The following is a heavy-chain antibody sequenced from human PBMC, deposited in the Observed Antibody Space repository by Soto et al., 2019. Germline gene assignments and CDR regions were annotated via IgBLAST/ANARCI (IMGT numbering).Heavy chain of an antibody. V-gene: IGHV1-18*01. J-gene: IGHJ4*02. Sequence: ASVKVSCKASGYTFTTYDISWVRQAPGQGLEWMGRISTYNGNTNYPQSLQGRLTMTTDTSTTTAYMELRSLRADDTAVYYCAKGTNYYGIFDYWGQGTLVTVSS. CDR1: GYTFTTYD. D-gene: IGHD3-22*01. CDR2: ISTYNGNT. CDR3: AKGTNYYGIFDY.